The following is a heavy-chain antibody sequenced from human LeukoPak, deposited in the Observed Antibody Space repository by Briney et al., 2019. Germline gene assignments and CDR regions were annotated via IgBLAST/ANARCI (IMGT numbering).Heavy chain of an antibody. CDR1: GFTFSNYA. Sequence: PGGSLRLSCAASGFTFSNYAMSWVRQAPGKGLEWVSLISDSGGSTYYADSVKGRFTVSRDNSKNTLYLQMNNLRAEDTAVYYCAKGGASSGFYDYWGQGAPVTVSS. V-gene: IGHV3-23*01. J-gene: IGHJ4*02. CDR2: ISDSGGST. D-gene: IGHD3-22*01. CDR3: AKGGASSGFYDY.